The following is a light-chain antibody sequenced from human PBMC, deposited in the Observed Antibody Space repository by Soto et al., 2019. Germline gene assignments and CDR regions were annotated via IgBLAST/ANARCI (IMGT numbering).Light chain of an antibody. Sequence: QSVLTQPASVSGAPVQSISISCTGSSSDVGGFNFVSWYQQHPGKAPKLMIYDVASRPSGVSNRFSGSKSGNTASLTISGLQTEDEADYYCSSYTTSSTRVFGTGTKVTVL. V-gene: IGLV2-14*03. CDR2: DVA. J-gene: IGLJ1*01. CDR3: SSYTTSSTRV. CDR1: SSDVGGFNF.